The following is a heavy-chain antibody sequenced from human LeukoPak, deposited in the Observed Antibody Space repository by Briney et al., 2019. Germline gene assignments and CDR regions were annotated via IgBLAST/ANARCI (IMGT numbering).Heavy chain of an antibody. J-gene: IGHJ2*01. V-gene: IGHV1-46*01. Sequence: RASVKVSCKASGYTFTSYYMHWVRQAPGQGLEWMGIINPSGGSTSYAQKFQGRVTMTRDTSTSTVYMELSSLRSEDTAVYYCARDQGYFDYYWYFDLWGRGTLVTVSS. CDR2: INPSGGST. D-gene: IGHD3-9*01. CDR3: ARDQGYFDYYWYFDL. CDR1: GYTFTSYY.